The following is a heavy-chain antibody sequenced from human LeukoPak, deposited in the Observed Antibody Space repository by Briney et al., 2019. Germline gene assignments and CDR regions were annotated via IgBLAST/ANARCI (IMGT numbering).Heavy chain of an antibody. D-gene: IGHD3-3*01. CDR1: GFTFSSYS. V-gene: IGHV3-23*01. CDR2: ISASPFST. Sequence: GGSLRLSCAASGFTFSSYSMSWVRQAPGKGLEWVSSISASPFSTYYADSVKGRFTISRDNAKNSLYLQMNSLRAEDTAVYYCASGYDFWTGYYTYYFDYWGQGTLVTVSS. CDR3: ASGYDFWTGYYTYYFDY. J-gene: IGHJ4*02.